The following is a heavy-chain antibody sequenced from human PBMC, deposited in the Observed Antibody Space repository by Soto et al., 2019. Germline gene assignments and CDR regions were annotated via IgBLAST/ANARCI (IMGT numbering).Heavy chain of an antibody. Sequence: QVQLVESGGGLVKPGGSLRISCAAAGFRFSDYYMNWVRQVPGRGLEWVAYIRGNGNVTYYADSVKGRFTVSRDNAKNSLYLQMNRLRVEDTAVYYCVRLNDYWGQGTLVTVSS. CDR2: IRGNGNVT. CDR3: VRLNDY. CDR1: GFRFSDYY. V-gene: IGHV3-11*01. J-gene: IGHJ4*02.